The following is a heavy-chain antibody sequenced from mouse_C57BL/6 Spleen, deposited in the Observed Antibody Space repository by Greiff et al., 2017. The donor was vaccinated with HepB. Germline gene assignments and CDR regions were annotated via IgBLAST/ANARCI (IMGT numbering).Heavy chain of an antibody. V-gene: IGHV1-80*01. Sequence: VKLMESGAELVKPGASVKISCKASGYAFSSYWMNWVKQRPGKGLEWIGQIYPGDGDTNYNGKFKGKATLTADKSSSTAYMQLSSLTSEDSAVYFCARDDYENYAMDYWGQGTSVTVSS. J-gene: IGHJ4*01. CDR3: ARDDYENYAMDY. CDR1: GYAFSSYW. D-gene: IGHD2-4*01. CDR2: IYPGDGDT.